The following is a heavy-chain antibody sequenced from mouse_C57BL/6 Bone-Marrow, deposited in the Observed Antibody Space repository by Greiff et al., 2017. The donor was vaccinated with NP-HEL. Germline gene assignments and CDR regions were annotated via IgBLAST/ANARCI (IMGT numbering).Heavy chain of an antibody. J-gene: IGHJ4*01. V-gene: IGHV1-54*01. CDR2: INPGSGGT. CDR1: GYAFTNYL. Sequence: QVQLQQSGAELVRPGTSVKVSCKASGYAFTNYLIEWVKQRPGQGLEWIGVINPGSGGTNYNEKFKGKATLTADKSSSTAYMQLSSLTSEDSAVYFCARCRSEGDYWGQGTSVTVSS. CDR3: ARCRSEGDY.